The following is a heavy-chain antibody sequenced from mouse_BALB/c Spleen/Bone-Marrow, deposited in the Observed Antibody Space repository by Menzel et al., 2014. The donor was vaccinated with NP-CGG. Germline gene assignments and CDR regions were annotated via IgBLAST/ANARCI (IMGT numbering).Heavy chain of an antibody. Sequence: VKLVESGPELVRPGVSVKISCKGSGYTFTDYAMHWVKQSHAKSLEWIGVINTYSGDAYYNQKFKGKATMTVDKSSSTAYMELARLTSEDSAIYYCARDYGSSHFDHWGQGSTLTVSS. CDR1: GYTFTDYA. V-gene: IGHV1-67*01. CDR3: ARDYGSSHFDH. CDR2: INTYSGDA. D-gene: IGHD1-1*01. J-gene: IGHJ2*01.